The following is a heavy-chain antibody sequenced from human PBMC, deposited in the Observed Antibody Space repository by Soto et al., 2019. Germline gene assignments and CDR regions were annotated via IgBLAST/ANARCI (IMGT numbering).Heavy chain of an antibody. CDR3: AIDCNFGGHPYFDY. Sequence: QVQLVQSGAEVKKPGASGKISCRASGYTFMNQYMHWVRQAPGQGLEWMGIINPIGGSTNYEQKFQGRVTLTRDTATSTVYMELSSLRSYDTAVYYCAIDCNFGGHPYFDYWGQGTLVTVSS. CDR2: INPIGGST. CDR1: GYTFMNQY. J-gene: IGHJ4*02. D-gene: IGHD4-17*01. V-gene: IGHV1-46*01.